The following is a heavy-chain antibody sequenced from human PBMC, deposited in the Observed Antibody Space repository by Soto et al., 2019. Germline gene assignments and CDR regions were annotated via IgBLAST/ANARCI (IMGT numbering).Heavy chain of an antibody. CDR1: GGSISSSSYY. J-gene: IGHJ4*02. D-gene: IGHD4-17*01. Sequence: QLQLQESGPGLVKPSETLSLTCTVSGGSISSSSYYWGWIRQPPGKGLEWIGSIYYSGSTYYNPSLKSRVTISVDTSKNQFSLKLSSVTAADTAVYYCARPRTTDLSIDYWGQGTLVTVSS. V-gene: IGHV4-39*01. CDR3: ARPRTTDLSIDY. CDR2: IYYSGST.